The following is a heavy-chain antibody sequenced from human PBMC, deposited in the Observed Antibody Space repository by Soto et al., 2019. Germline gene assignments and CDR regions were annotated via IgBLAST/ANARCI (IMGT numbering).Heavy chain of an antibody. J-gene: IGHJ6*02. CDR3: IQSRCGGDCLQSYASYYYYGMDV. CDR2: IYWDDDK. Sequence: QITLKESGPTLVKPTQTLTLTCTFSAFSLSTGGVGVGWIRQPPGKALEWLALIYWDDDKRYSPSLRSRLTLTKDTSKNHVVLTMTNMDPVDTATYYCIQSRCGGDCLQSYASYYYYGMDVWGQGTTVTVSS. V-gene: IGHV2-5*02. CDR1: AFSLSTGGVG. D-gene: IGHD2-21*02.